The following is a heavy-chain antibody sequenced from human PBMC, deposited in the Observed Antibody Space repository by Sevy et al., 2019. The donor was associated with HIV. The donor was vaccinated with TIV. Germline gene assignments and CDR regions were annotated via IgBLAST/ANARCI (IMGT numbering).Heavy chain of an antibody. J-gene: IGHJ4*02. CDR1: GYSFISYW. D-gene: IGHD3-22*01. CDR2: IYPGDSDT. Sequence: GESLKISCKGSGYSFISYWIGWVRQMPGKDLEWMGIIYPGDSDTRYSPSFQGQVTISADKSTSTAYLQWSGLKASDTAMYYCARQVSGDGSTYYHPTNFDYWGQGTLVTVSS. CDR3: ARQVSGDGSTYYHPTNFDY. V-gene: IGHV5-51*01.